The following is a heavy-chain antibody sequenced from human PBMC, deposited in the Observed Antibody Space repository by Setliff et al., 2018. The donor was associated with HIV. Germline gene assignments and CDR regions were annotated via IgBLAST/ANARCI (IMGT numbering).Heavy chain of an antibody. CDR2: IDYRGNT. V-gene: IGHV4-39*01. D-gene: IGHD3-10*01. CDR1: GGSFSSSSYS. CDR3: ASLDGSESPYIYYYYTDV. Sequence: PSETLSLTCIVSGGSFSSSSYSWGWIRLPPGKGLEWIGSIDYRGNTYYNPSLKSRAAISVDTSKNQISLKLSSVTAADTAVYYCASLDGSESPYIYYYYTDVWGKGTAVTVSS. J-gene: IGHJ6*03.